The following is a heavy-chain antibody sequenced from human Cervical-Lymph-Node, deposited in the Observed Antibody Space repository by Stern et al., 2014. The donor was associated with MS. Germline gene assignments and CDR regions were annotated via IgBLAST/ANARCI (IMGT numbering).Heavy chain of an antibody. CDR1: GFTFSNYW. Sequence: EVQLVESGGDLVQPGGSLRLSCSASGFTFSNYWMMWVRQAPGKGLEWVANINHDGSDKYYVDSVKGRFTISRDNAKNALHLQMNSLRVDDTAVYYCARLSLAYWGQGVLVTVSS. CDR3: ARLSLAY. V-gene: IGHV3-7*01. J-gene: IGHJ4*02. CDR2: INHDGSDK.